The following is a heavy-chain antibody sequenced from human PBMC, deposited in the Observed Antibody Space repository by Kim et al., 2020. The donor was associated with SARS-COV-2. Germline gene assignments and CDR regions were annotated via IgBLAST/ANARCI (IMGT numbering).Heavy chain of an antibody. Sequence: QKFHGIVTITADESTSTAYLELSSLRSEDTAVYYCARVNVRAAAEYYFDYWGQGTLVTVSS. J-gene: IGHJ4*02. V-gene: IGHV1-69*01. CDR3: ARVNVRAAAEYYFDY. D-gene: IGHD6-13*01.